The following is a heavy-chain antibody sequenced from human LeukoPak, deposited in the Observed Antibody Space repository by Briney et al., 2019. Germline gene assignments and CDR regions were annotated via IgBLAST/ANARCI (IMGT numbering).Heavy chain of an antibody. D-gene: IGHD3-3*01. J-gene: IGHJ6*03. Sequence: PGGSLTLSCAPSAFTFSSYGMSWGRQARGEWREWVANIKQDGREKYYLGSVKGRFTISRENAKNSLYLKMNSLRDEDTAVYYCATTWGYYDFWSRYSDYYYYMDVWGKGTPVTVSS. CDR3: ATTWGYYDFWSRYSDYYYYMDV. V-gene: IGHV3-7*01. CDR1: AFTFSSYG. CDR2: IKQDGREK.